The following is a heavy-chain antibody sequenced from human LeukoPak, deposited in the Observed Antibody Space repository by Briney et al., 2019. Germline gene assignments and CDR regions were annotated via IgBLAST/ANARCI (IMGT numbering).Heavy chain of an antibody. V-gene: IGHV1-46*01. Sequence: ASVKVSCKASGYTFTSYYMHWVRQAPGQGLEWMGIINPSGGSTSYAQKFQGRVTMTRDTYTSTVYLELSSLRSEDTAVYYCARDGVGEAAAGTWGQGTLVTVSS. CDR1: GYTFTSYY. CDR3: ARDGVGEAAAGT. J-gene: IGHJ5*02. CDR2: INPSGGST. D-gene: IGHD6-13*01.